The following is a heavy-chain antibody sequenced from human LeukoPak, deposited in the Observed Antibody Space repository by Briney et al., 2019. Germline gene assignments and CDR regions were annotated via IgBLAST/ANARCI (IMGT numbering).Heavy chain of an antibody. CDR3: ARERIAVAYYYFDY. Sequence: GGSLRLSCEASGFTFNNFGMHWVRQAPGKGLEWVVFIGYDESKKYYAESVKGRFTISRDDSKNTLYLQMSALKTEDTAVYYCARERIAVAYYYFDYWGQGTLVTVSS. CDR2: IGYDESKK. CDR1: GFTFNNFG. D-gene: IGHD6-19*01. V-gene: IGHV3-30*02. J-gene: IGHJ4*02.